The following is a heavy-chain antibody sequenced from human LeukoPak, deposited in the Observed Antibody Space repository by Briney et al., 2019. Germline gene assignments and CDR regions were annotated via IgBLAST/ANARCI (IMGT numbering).Heavy chain of an antibody. CDR1: GFTFSSYA. D-gene: IGHD2-21*01. CDR3: VTDLVIKGYFDY. CDR2: IRRKTDGETT. V-gene: IGHV3-15*01. J-gene: IGHJ4*02. Sequence: GGSLRLSCAASGFTFSSYAMSWVRQVPGKGLEWVGRIRRKTDGETTDHAAPVKGRFTISRDDPKNTLYLQMNSLKTEDTAVYYCVTDLVIKGYFDYWGQGALVTVSS.